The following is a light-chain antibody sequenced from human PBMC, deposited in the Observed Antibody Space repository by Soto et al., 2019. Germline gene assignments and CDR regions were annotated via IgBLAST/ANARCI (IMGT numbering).Light chain of an antibody. CDR2: GAS. CDR3: QQYKNWLSLT. J-gene: IGKJ4*01. V-gene: IGKV3-15*01. Sequence: EIVMTQSPATLSVSPGERATLSCRASQSISSNLAWYQQKPGQAPSLLIYGASTRATGIPARFSGSGSATDFTLTISSLLSEDFAVYYCQQYKNWLSLTFGVGTTVEIK. CDR1: QSISSN.